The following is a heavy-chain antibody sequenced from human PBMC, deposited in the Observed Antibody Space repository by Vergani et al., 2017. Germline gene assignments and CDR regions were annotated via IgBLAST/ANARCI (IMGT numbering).Heavy chain of an antibody. V-gene: IGHV4-59*11. CDR3: ASDTHSGQRADR. CDR1: FDSIRNLY. Sequence: QVQLQESGPGLVKSSETLSLTCSDSFDSIRNLYCNWIRQPPGKGLEWIGSIHYSESTNYNPSLKTRVTISVDTSKNQFSLTLTSVTAADTAVYYCASDTHSGQRADRWGQGILVTVTS. J-gene: IGHJ5*02. D-gene: IGHD6-19*01. CDR2: IHYSEST.